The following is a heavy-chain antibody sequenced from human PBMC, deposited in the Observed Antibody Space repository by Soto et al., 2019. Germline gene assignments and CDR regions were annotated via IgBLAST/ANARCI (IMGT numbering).Heavy chain of an antibody. CDR2: IYYIGRT. J-gene: IGHJ6*02. D-gene: IGHD5-18*01. V-gene: IGHV4-31*03. Sequence: QVQLQESGPGLVKPSQTLSLTCTVSGASISSGGYYWSWIRQLPGRGLEWIGYIYYIGRTYYTPSLKSRVTISADTSKNQFTLNLSSVTAADTAVYYCARDPGSYGPYYNYYGMDVWGHGTTVIVSS. CDR3: ARDPGSYGPYYNYYGMDV. CDR1: GASISSGGYY.